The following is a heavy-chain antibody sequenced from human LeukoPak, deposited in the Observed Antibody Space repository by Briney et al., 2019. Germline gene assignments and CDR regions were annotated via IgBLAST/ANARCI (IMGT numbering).Heavy chain of an antibody. D-gene: IGHD3-3*01. V-gene: IGHV4-34*01. CDR3: ARSQNYDFWSGYLPRWFDP. CDR2: INHSGST. CDR1: GGSFSGYY. Sequence: SETLSLTCAVYGGSFSGYYWSWIRQPPGKGLEWVGEINHSGSTNYNPPLRSRLTISVDTSKNQFSLKLSSVTAADTAVYYCARSQNYDFWSGYLPRWFDPWGQGTLVTVSS. J-gene: IGHJ5*02.